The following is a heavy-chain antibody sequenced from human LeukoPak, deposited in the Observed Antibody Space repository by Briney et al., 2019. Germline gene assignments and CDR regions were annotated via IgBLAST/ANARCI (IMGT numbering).Heavy chain of an antibody. J-gene: IGHJ6*02. Sequence: SSETLSLTCAVSGGSISSSNWWSWVRQPPGKGLEWIGEIYHSGSTNYNPSLKSRVTISVDKSKNQFSLELSSVTAADTAVYYCARDQDYYDSSGYYHYYYGMDVWGQGTTVTVSS. V-gene: IGHV4-4*02. D-gene: IGHD3-22*01. CDR1: GGSISSSNW. CDR2: IYHSGST. CDR3: ARDQDYYDSSGYYHYYYGMDV.